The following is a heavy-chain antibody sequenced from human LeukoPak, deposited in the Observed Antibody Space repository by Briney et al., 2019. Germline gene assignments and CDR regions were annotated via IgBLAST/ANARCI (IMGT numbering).Heavy chain of an antibody. Sequence: SETLSLTXAVYGGSFSGYYWSWIRQPPGKGLEWIGEINHSGSTNYNPSLKSRVTISVDTSKNQFSLKLSSVTAADTAVYYCALYYDSSGYYLNYWGQGTLVTVSS. D-gene: IGHD3-22*01. CDR1: GGSFSGYY. J-gene: IGHJ4*02. CDR2: INHSGST. CDR3: ALYYDSSGYYLNY. V-gene: IGHV4-34*01.